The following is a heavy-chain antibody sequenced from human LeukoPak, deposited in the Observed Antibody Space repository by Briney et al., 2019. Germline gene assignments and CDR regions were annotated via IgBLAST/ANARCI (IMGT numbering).Heavy chain of an antibody. D-gene: IGHD5-24*01. CDR2: ISSSSSYI. Sequence: KAWGSLRLSCAASGFTFSSYTMNWVRQAPGKGLEWVSSISSSSSYIYYADSVKGRFTISRDNAKNSLYLQMNSLRAEDTAVYYCARGDRDGYNFFDYWGQGTLVTVSS. J-gene: IGHJ4*02. CDR1: GFTFSSYT. CDR3: ARGDRDGYNFFDY. V-gene: IGHV3-21*01.